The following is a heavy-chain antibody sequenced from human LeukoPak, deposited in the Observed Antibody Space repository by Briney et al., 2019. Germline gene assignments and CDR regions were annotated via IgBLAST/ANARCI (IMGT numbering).Heavy chain of an antibody. V-gene: IGHV4-59*01. CDR1: GASISGYY. D-gene: IGHD5-18*01. J-gene: IGHJ4*02. Sequence: SETLSLTCTISGASISGYYCSWIRQPPGKGLEWIGYVQNSGSTYYNPSLKSRVTISVDTSKNHFSLKLTSVTAADTAVYYCARGFYNYGYYFDYWGQGTLVTVSS. CDR3: ARGFYNYGYYFDY. CDR2: VQNSGST.